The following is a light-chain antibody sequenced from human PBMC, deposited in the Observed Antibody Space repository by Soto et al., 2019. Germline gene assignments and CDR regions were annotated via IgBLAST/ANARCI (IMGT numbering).Light chain of an antibody. Sequence: QSALTQPASVSGSPGQSITISCTGTRSDIGACNFVSWYQQLPGEVPKLILYDINVRPSGVSNRFSGSKSGNTASLTIAGLQAEDEADYYRTSWTTSTAMIFGGGTKVTVL. V-gene: IGLV2-14*03. CDR3: TSWTTSTAMI. CDR1: RSDIGACNF. CDR2: DIN. J-gene: IGLJ2*01.